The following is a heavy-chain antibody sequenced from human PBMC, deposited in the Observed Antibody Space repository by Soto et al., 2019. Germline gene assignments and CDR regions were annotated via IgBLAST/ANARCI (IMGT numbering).Heavy chain of an antibody. CDR1: ADIFNTYY. D-gene: IGHD2-21*02. V-gene: IGHV1-46*02. Sequence: ASVKVSCKTSADIFNTYYMHWVRQAPGQGLEWMGVMTPSDGSTNYAQSFQGRVTMTRDTSTRTVYVELSSLRSEDTAVYYCAKHGGGDCSNGFDIWGQGTKVTVSS. CDR2: MTPSDGST. J-gene: IGHJ3*02. CDR3: AKHGGGDCSNGFDI.